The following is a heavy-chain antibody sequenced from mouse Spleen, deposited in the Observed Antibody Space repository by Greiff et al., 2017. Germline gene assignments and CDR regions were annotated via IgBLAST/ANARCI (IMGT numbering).Heavy chain of an antibody. CDR2: ISDGGSYT. CDR1: GFTLSDYY. V-gene: IGHV5-4*02. Sequence: EVKVVESGGGLVKPGGSLKLSCAASGFTLSDYYMYWVRQTPEKRLEWVATISDGGSYTYYPDSVKGRFTISRDNAKNNLYLQMSSLKSEDTAMYYCARDRDRYDDDWYFDVWGAGTTVTVSS. D-gene: IGHD2-14*01. J-gene: IGHJ1*01. CDR3: ARDRDRYDDDWYFDV.